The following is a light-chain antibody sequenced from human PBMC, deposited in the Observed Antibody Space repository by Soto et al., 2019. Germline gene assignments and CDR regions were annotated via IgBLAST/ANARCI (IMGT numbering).Light chain of an antibody. V-gene: IGKV3-15*01. CDR3: QQYHNWPPQYT. Sequence: EIVMTQSPASLSVSPGEGATLSCRASQTVASNLAWYQQKPGQGPRLLIHGASTRATGVPARFSGSGSGTDFTLTISSLQYEDFAVYYCQQYHNWPPQYTFGQGTKLQIK. CDR2: GAS. J-gene: IGKJ2*01. CDR1: QTVASN.